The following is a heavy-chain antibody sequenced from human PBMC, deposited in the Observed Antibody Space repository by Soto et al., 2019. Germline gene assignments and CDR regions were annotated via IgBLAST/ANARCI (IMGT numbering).Heavy chain of an antibody. D-gene: IGHD5-12*01. CDR3: ATHSLDSGYGSS. J-gene: IGHJ5*02. CDR2: IYNSGAR. CDR1: GGSIGNLY. V-gene: IGHV4-59*08. Sequence: SETLSLTCTVSGGSIGNLYLSWIRQPPGEGLEWIGYIYNSGARNYHPSHKSRVIMSVDTSRTRFTLEVTSVTAADSAVYYCATHSLDSGYGSSWGPGTLVTVSS.